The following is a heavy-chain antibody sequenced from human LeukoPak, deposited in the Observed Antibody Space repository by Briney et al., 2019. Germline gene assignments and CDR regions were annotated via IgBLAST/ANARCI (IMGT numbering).Heavy chain of an antibody. CDR2: MNPNSGNT. CDR1: GYTFTSYD. Sequence: ASVRVSCKASGYTFTSYDINWVRQATGQGLEWMGWMNPNSGNTGYAQKFQGRVTITRNTSISTAYMELSSLRSEDTAVYYCARGSINYYDSSGIDYWGQGTLVTVSS. CDR3: ARGSINYYDSSGIDY. J-gene: IGHJ4*02. D-gene: IGHD3-22*01. V-gene: IGHV1-8*03.